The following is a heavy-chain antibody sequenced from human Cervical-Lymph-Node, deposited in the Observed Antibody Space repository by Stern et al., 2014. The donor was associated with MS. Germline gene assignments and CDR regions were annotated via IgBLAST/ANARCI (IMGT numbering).Heavy chain of an antibody. D-gene: IGHD2-2*01. CDR2: ISGDGSSA. J-gene: IGHJ6*02. CDR3: ARAYCTDPSCPDGLYYYGMDV. CDR1: GFTFSSYA. Sequence: EVQLVESGEGLVQPGGSLRLSCAASGFTFSSYAMHWVRQTPGKGLEYVSAISGDGSSAYFADSVKDRFTISRDNSKNILYLQMGSLRAEDLAVYYCARAYCTDPSCPDGLYYYGMDVWGQGTTVTVSS. V-gene: IGHV3-64*02.